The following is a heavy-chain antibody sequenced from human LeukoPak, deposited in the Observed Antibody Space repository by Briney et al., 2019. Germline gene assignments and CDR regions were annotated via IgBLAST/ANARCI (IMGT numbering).Heavy chain of an antibody. CDR1: GFTFSKYW. V-gene: IGHV3-74*01. Sequence: GGSLRLSCVASGFTFSKYWLHWVRQAPGKGLVWVLRINPDDKSTSYADSVKGRFTISRDDAKKTLYLQMNSLRAEDTAVYYCLTIVESVASDIWGQGTMVTVSS. J-gene: IGHJ3*02. CDR3: LTIVESVASDI. D-gene: IGHD1-26*01. CDR2: INPDDKST.